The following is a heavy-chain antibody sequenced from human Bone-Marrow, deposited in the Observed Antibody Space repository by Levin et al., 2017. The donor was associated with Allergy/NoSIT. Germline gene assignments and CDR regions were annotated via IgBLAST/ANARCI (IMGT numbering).Heavy chain of an antibody. CDR3: GCCGGTGADY. Sequence: GGSLRLSCAASGFTFSSYWMTWVRQAPGKGLEWVANIKQDGSEKYYVDSVKGRFTISRDNAKNSLYLQMNSLRAEDTAVYYCGCCGGTGADYWGQGSLVTVSS. J-gene: IGHJ4*02. CDR1: GFTFSSYW. D-gene: IGHD7-27*01. V-gene: IGHV3-7*01. CDR2: IKQDGSEK.